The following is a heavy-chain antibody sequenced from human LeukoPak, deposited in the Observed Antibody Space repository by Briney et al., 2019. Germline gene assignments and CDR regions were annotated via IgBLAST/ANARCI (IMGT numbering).Heavy chain of an antibody. CDR1: GFSISGYW. V-gene: IGHV3-74*01. CDR2: SNGDGSIT. J-gene: IGHJ4*02. Sequence: PGGSLRLSCAASGFSISGYWMHWVRQAPGKGLVWVSRSNGDGSITAYADSVKGRFTISRDNAKNTLYLQMNSLRAEDTAVYYCARGRAGNYYNHNDYWGQRTLVTVSS. CDR3: ARGRAGNYYNHNDY. D-gene: IGHD3-10*01.